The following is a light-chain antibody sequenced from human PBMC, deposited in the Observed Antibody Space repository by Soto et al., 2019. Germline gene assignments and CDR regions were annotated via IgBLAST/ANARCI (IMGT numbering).Light chain of an antibody. V-gene: IGKV3-15*01. CDR1: QSVSSS. Sequence: ENGLTQSPATPAFSPGERAALSRGASQSVSSSYLAWYQQKPGQAPRLLIYGASTRATGIPARFSGSGSGTEFTLTISSLQSEDFAVYYCQQYNNWPAFGQGTKV. J-gene: IGKJ1*01. CDR3: QQYNNWPA. CDR2: GAS.